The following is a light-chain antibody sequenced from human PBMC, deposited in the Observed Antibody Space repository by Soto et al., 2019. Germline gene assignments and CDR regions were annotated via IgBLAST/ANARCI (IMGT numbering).Light chain of an antibody. CDR1: NSNIGGDT. V-gene: IGLV1-44*01. J-gene: IGLJ2*01. CDR3: ATWDDSPHAVV. Sequence: QSVLTQPPLASETPGQRVTISCSGGNSNIGGDTVNWYQKLPGTAPKLLIYNNDQRPSGVPDRFSGSKSGTSASLAISGLQSEDEAHYYCATWDDSPHAVVFGGGTQLTVL. CDR2: NND.